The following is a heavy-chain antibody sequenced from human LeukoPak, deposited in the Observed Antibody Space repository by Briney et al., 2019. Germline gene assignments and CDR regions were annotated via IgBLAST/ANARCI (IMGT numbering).Heavy chain of an antibody. J-gene: IGHJ4*02. D-gene: IGHD5-24*01. CDR2: IKQDGSKK. V-gene: IGHV3-7*04. CDR1: GFPFSSYW. Sequence: GGSLRLSCVASGFPFSSYWMTWVRQAPGKGPEWVTNIKQDGSKKSYVDSVKGRFTISRDNAKNSLYLQMNSLRAEDTAIYYCTRVGYIDEGIDYWGQGTLVTVSS. CDR3: TRVGYIDEGIDY.